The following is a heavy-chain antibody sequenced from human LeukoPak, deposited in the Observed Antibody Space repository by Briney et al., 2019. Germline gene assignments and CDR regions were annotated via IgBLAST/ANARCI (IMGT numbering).Heavy chain of an antibody. CDR2: IYTSGST. D-gene: IGHD1-26*01. CDR1: GRSISSYY. Sequence: SETLSPTCTVSGRSISSYYWSWIRQPAGKGLEWVGRIYTSGSTNYNPTLKSRVTMSVDTSKNQFSLKLSSVTAADTAVYYCARCGGSYGPGPFDYWGQGTRVSVSS. V-gene: IGHV4-4*07. J-gene: IGHJ4*02. CDR3: ARCGGSYGPGPFDY.